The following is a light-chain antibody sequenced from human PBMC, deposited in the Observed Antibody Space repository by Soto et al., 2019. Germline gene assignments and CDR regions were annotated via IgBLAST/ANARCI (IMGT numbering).Light chain of an antibody. Sequence: LTQPHSVSESPGKTVTISCTRSGGSIASTFVQWYQQRPGSAPTTVIYEDNQRPSGVPDRFSGSIDSSSNSASLTISGLKTEDEADYYCQSYDSSIVLFGGGTKLTVL. V-gene: IGLV6-57*04. J-gene: IGLJ2*01. CDR2: EDN. CDR3: QSYDSSIVL. CDR1: GGSIASTF.